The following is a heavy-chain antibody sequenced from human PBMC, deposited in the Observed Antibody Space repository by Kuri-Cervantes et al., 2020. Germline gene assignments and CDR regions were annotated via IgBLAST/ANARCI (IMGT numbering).Heavy chain of an antibody. D-gene: IGHD3-22*01. V-gene: IGHV1-2*02. J-gene: IGHJ6*02. CDR2: INPNSGGT. Sequence: VKVSCKASGYTFTGYYMHWVRQAPGQGLERMGWINPNSGGTNYAQKFQGRVTMTRDTSISTAYMELSRLRSDDTAVYYCAREGYYDSSGYYYESHYYGMDVWGQGTTVTDSS. CDR3: AREGYYDSSGYYYESHYYGMDV. CDR1: GYTFTGYY.